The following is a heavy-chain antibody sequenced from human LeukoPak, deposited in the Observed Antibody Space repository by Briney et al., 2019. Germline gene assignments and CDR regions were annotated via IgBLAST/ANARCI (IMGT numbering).Heavy chain of an antibody. J-gene: IGHJ4*02. CDR1: GFTFSSFT. D-gene: IGHD6-19*01. CDR3: AKGRGRWPCYFDY. V-gene: IGHV3-23*01. CDR2: VSASDSPT. Sequence: GGSLRLSCAASGFTFSSFTMTWGRHAPRKRLEWVSLVSASDSPTYYANPVNGRCTITRDNSKTTLYLQMNRRRADDTAVYYCAKGRGRWPCYFDYWGQGTLVTVSS.